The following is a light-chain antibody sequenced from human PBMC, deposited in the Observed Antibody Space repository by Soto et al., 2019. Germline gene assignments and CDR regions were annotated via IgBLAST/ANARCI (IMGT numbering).Light chain of an antibody. CDR1: QSLNSY. V-gene: IGKV3-11*01. CDR2: DAS. J-gene: IGKJ4*01. CDR3: PQRRDWPLT. Sequence: EIVLTQSPATLSLSPGERATLSCRASQSLNSYLAWFQQKPGQAPRLLIYDASNRAADIPARFSGSGSGTDFTLTISSLEPADFAVYYCPQRRDWPLTFGGGTKVEIK.